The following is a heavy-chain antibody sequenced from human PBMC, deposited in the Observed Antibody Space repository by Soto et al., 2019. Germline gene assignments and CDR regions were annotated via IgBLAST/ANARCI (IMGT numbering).Heavy chain of an antibody. Sequence: QVQLQQWGAGLLKPSETLSLTCAVYGGSFSGYYWSWIRQPPGKGLEWIGEINHSGSTNYNPSLTSRVTISVDTSKNQFSLKLSSVTAADTAVYYCARGGPYSHFDYWGQGTLVTVSS. CDR2: INHSGST. J-gene: IGHJ4*02. CDR1: GGSFSGYY. D-gene: IGHD5-18*01. CDR3: ARGGPYSHFDY. V-gene: IGHV4-34*01.